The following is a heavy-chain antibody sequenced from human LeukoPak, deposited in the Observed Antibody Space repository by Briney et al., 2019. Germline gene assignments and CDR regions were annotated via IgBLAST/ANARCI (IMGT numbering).Heavy chain of an antibody. Sequence: GGSLRLSCAASGFTFSSYAMSWVRQAPGKGLEWVSAISGSGGSTYYADSVKGRFTISRDNSKNTLYLQMNSLRAEDTAVYYCAKFEAAAPISFYFDYWGQGTLVTVSS. D-gene: IGHD2-2*01. V-gene: IGHV3-23*01. CDR1: GFTFSSYA. J-gene: IGHJ4*02. CDR3: AKFEAAAPISFYFDY. CDR2: ISGSGGST.